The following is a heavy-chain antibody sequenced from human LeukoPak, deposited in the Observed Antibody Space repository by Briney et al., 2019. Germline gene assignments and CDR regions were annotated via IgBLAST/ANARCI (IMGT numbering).Heavy chain of an antibody. D-gene: IGHD6-13*01. J-gene: IGHJ5*02. CDR1: GFTFSSYA. CDR3: ARERIAATGTGWFDP. CDR2: ISFDGSNK. Sequence: GGSLRLSCAASGFTFSSYALHWVRQAPGKGLEWLAVISFDGSNKYYADSVKGRFTISRDNSKNTLYLQTNSLRPEDTAVYYCARERIAATGTGWFDPWGQGTLVTVSS. V-gene: IGHV3-30*04.